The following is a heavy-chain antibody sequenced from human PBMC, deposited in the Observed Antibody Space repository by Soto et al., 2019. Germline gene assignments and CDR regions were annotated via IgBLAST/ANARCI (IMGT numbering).Heavy chain of an antibody. V-gene: IGHV3-7*01. D-gene: IGHD4-4*01. J-gene: IGHJ6*03. CDR2: IKQDGSEK. CDR3: ARGDYSNYSYYYYMDV. Sequence: GGSLRLSCAASGFTFSSYWMSWVRQAPGKGLEWVANIKQDGSEKYYVDSVKGRFTISRDNAKNSLYLQMNSLRAEDTAVYYCARGDYSNYSYYYYMDVWGKGTTVTVSS. CDR1: GFTFSSYW.